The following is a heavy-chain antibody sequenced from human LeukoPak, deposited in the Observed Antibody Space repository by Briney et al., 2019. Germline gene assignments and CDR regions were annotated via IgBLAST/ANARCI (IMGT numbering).Heavy chain of an antibody. Sequence: GASVKVSCKASGYTFTAYYIHWVRQAPGQGLEWMGRINPNSGDTIYAQNFQGRVTVTRDTSISTAYMELSRLRSYDTAVYYCACWGGGNQGHWGQGTLVTVSS. D-gene: IGHD4-23*01. V-gene: IGHV1-2*06. CDR1: GYTFTAYY. CDR3: ACWGGGNQGH. CDR2: INPNSGDT. J-gene: IGHJ4*02.